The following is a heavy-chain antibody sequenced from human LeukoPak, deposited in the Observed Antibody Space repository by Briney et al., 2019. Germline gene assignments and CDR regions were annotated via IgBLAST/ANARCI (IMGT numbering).Heavy chain of an antibody. V-gene: IGHV4-34*01. D-gene: IGHD3-10*01. CDR1: GGSFSGYY. CDR3: ARQVPMVRGTGYWFDP. J-gene: IGHJ5*02. CDR2: SNHSGST. Sequence: SETLSLTCPVYGGSFSGYYWSWIRQPPVKGLEWIGESNHSGSTNYNPSLKSRVAISVDTSKNHFSLKLSSVTAADTAVYYCARQVPMVRGTGYWFDPWGQGTLVTVSS.